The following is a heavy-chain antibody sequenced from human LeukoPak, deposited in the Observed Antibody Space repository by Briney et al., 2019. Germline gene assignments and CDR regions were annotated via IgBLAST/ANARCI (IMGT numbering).Heavy chain of an antibody. CDR2: INPNSGGT. CDR1: GYTFTGYY. D-gene: IGHD3-22*01. J-gene: IGHJ6*03. Sequence: ASVKVSCKASGYTFTGYYMHWVRQAPGQGLEWMGWINPNSGGTNYAQKFQGRVTMTRDTSISTAYMELSRLRSDDTAVYYCARDRECYDSSGPYYYMDVWGKGTTVTVSS. V-gene: IGHV1-2*02. CDR3: ARDRECYDSSGPYYYMDV.